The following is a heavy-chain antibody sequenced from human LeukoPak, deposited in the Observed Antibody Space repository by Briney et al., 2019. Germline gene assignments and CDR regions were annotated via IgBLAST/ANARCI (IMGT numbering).Heavy chain of an antibody. CDR3: ARVPLRWYSFDH. J-gene: IGHJ4*02. V-gene: IGHV4-59*01. D-gene: IGHD4-23*01. CDR2: IYYSGST. Sequence: PSETLSLTCTVSGGSISSYYWSWIRQPPGKGLEWIGYIYYSGSTNYNPSLKSRVTISVDTSKNQFSLKLSSVTAADTAVYYCARVPLRWYSFDHWGQGTLVTVSS. CDR1: GGSISSYY.